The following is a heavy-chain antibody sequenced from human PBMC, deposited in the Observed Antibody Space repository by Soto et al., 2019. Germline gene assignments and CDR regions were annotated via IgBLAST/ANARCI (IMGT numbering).Heavy chain of an antibody. CDR1: GFTFSGYS. V-gene: IGHV3-43*01. Sequence: GGSLRLSCAASGFTFSGYSMHWVRQAPGKGLEWVSLFSLDGSSAYYGESVKGRFTTTRDNSKISLYLQMNSLRPDDTAVYYCAKAVGGYYYGLDVWGQGTTVTVSS. CDR3: AKAVGGYYYGLDV. CDR2: FSLDGSSA. D-gene: IGHD3-16*01. J-gene: IGHJ6*02.